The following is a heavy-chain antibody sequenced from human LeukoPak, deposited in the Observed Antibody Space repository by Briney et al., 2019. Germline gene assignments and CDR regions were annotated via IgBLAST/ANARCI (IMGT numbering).Heavy chain of an antibody. CDR3: ARGSIAADGDD. J-gene: IGHJ4*02. CDR1: RGSFSGYY. V-gene: IGHV4-34*01. CDR2: INHSGST. D-gene: IGHD6-13*01. Sequence: SETLSLTCAVYRGSFSGYYWSWIRQPPGKGVEWIGEINHSGSTNYNPSVKSRVTISVDTSKNQFSLKLSSVTAADTAVYYCARGSIAADGDDWGKGTMVTVSS.